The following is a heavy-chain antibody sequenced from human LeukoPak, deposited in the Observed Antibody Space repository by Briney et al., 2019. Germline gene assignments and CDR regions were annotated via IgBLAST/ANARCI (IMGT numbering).Heavy chain of an antibody. CDR1: GFAMSPHA. CDR3: ASDRPLDY. J-gene: IGHJ4*02. V-gene: IGHV3-30*07. CDR2: ISYDGKNA. Sequence: AGGPLRLSCAASGFAMSPHAMHWVRQAPGKGLEWVAVISYDGKNAYYADSVKGRFTISRDNSENKLYLQMNSLRAEDTAVYYCASDRPLDYWGQGTLVTVSS. D-gene: IGHD6-6*01.